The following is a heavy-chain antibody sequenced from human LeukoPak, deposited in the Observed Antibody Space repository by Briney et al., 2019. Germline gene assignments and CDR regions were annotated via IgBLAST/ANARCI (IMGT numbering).Heavy chain of an antibody. CDR1: GFTLSSYE. Sequence: PGGSLRLSCAASGFTLSSYEMNWVRQAPGKGLEWVSYISRSGSSTHYVDSVKGRLTISRDNAKNSLYLQMNSPRAEDTAVYYCARGTTINNFDYWGQGTLVTVSS. V-gene: IGHV3-48*03. CDR2: ISRSGSST. J-gene: IGHJ4*02. D-gene: IGHD5-12*01. CDR3: ARGTTINNFDY.